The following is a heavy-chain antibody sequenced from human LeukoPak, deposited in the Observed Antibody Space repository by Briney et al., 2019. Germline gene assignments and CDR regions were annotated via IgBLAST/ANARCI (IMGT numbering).Heavy chain of an antibody. CDR3: ASGGIYYGAAFDF. D-gene: IGHD1-26*01. CDR2: INWNGGST. V-gene: IGHV3-20*04. Sequence: PGGPLRLSCAASGFTYDDYRVSWVRQSPGKGLEWVSGINWNGGSTGYADSVKGRFTISRDNAKNSLYLQMNSLRAEDTALYYCASGGIYYGAAFDFWGQGTLVTVSS. CDR1: GFTYDDYR. J-gene: IGHJ4*02.